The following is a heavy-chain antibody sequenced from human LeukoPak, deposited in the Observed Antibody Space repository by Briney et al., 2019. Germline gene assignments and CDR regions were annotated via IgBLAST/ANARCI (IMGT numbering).Heavy chain of an antibody. CDR3: AKARAAPRPYCTNGVCYTLEGFHY. CDR2: IIPIFGTA. J-gene: IGHJ4*02. V-gene: IGHV1-69*01. CDR1: GGTFSSYA. D-gene: IGHD2-8*01. Sequence: SSVKVSCKASGGTFSSYAISWVRQAPGQGLEWMGGIIPIFGTANYAQKFQGRVTITANESTSTAYMELSSLRSEDTAVYYCAKARAAPRPYCTNGVCYTLEGFHYWGQGTLVTVSS.